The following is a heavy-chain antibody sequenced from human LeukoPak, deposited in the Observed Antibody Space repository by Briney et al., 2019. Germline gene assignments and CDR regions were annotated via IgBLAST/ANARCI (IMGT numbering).Heavy chain of an antibody. CDR3: ARDSRVRGVTFDY. Sequence: GPSVKVSCKASGGTFSSYAISWVRQAPGQGLAWIGRIIPIFGTANYAQKFQGRVTITTDESTSTAYMELSSLRSEDTAVYYCARDSRVRGVTFDYWGQGTLVTVSS. J-gene: IGHJ4*02. D-gene: IGHD3-10*01. CDR2: IIPIFGTA. CDR1: GGTFSSYA. V-gene: IGHV1-69*05.